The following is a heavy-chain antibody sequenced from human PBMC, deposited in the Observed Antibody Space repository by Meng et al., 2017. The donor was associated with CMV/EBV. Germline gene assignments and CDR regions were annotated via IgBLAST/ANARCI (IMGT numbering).Heavy chain of an antibody. CDR1: GFTFSSYA. CDR2: IYSGGST. J-gene: IGHJ4*02. D-gene: IGHD3-10*01. V-gene: IGHV3-53*01. CDR3: ARVATMVRGVIDY. Sequence: GGSLRLSCAASGFTFSSYAMSWVRQAPGKGLEWVSVIYSGGSTYYPDSVKGRFTISRDNSKNTLYLQMNSLRAEDTAVYYCARVATMVRGVIDYWGQGTLVTVSS.